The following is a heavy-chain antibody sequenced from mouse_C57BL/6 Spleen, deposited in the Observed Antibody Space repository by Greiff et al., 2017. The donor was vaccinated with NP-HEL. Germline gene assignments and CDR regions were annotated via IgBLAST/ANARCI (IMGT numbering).Heavy chain of an antibody. V-gene: IGHV5-17*01. CDR1: GFTFSDYG. CDR2: ISSGSSTI. J-gene: IGHJ2*01. CDR3: ARIYGQDYFDY. D-gene: IGHD1-2*01. Sequence: EVKLLESGGGLVKPGGSLKLSCAASGFTFSDYGMHWVRQAPEKGLEWVAYISSGSSTIYYADTVKGRFTISRDNAKNTLFLQMTSLRSEDTAMYYGARIYGQDYFDYWGQGTTLTVSS.